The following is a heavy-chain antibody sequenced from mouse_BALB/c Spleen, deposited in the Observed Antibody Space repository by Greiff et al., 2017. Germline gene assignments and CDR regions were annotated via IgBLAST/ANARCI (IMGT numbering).Heavy chain of an antibody. V-gene: IGHV14-1*02. D-gene: IGHD1-3*01. CDR1: GFNFKAYY. CDR2: IDPENGNT. CDR3: ARRGELPDY. J-gene: IGHJ2*01. Sequence: EVQLQQSGAELVRPGALVKLSCKASGFNFKAYYMRWVKQRPDQGLEWIGWIDPENGNTKYDPKFQGRASITADTSSNTAYLQLSSLTAEDTAVYCCARRGELPDYWGQGTTLTVSS.